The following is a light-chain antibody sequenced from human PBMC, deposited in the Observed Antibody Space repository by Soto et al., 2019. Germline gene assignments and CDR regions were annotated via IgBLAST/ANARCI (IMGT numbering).Light chain of an antibody. CDR1: QSMFSSSNNKHY. CDR3: QQYDNWPPWT. CDR2: WAS. J-gene: IGKJ1*01. V-gene: IGKV4-1*01. Sequence: DVVMPQFPDTRALSLGEKATINSKSSQSMFSSSNNKHYLGWYQKKTGQPPKVXXYWASTRESGVPDRFSGSGSGTEFTLTISSLEYADYAVYYGQQYDNWPPWTFGQGTKVDIK.